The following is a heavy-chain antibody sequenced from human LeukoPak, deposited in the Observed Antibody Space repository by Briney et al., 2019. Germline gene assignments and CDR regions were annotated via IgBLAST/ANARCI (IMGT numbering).Heavy chain of an antibody. Sequence: SETLSLTCTVSGGSISSSSYYCGWIRQPPGKGLEWIGSFYYSGSTYYNPSLKSRVTISVDTSKNQFSLKLSSVTAADTAVYYCASPTAGDDGGYFQHWGQGTLVTVSS. V-gene: IGHV4-39*01. CDR2: FYYSGST. CDR3: ASPTAGDDGGYFQH. CDR1: GGSISSSSYY. J-gene: IGHJ1*01. D-gene: IGHD6-25*01.